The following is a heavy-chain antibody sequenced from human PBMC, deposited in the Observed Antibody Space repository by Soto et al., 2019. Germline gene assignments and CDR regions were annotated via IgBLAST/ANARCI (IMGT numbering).Heavy chain of an antibody. CDR1: GFTVSSNY. J-gene: IGHJ4*02. Sequence: GGSLRLSCAASGFTVSSNYMNWVRQAPGKGLEWLSIIYSDCTTSYADSVKGRFTISRDNFKNTLYLQMNNLRAEDTAVYYCAILSNWGQGTLVPISS. CDR3: AILSN. D-gene: IGHD6-6*01. V-gene: IGHV3-53*01. CDR2: IYSDCTT.